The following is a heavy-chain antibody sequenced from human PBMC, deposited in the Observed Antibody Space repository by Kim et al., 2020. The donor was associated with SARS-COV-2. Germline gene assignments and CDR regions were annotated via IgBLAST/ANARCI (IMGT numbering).Heavy chain of an antibody. CDR2: ISYDGSNK. CDR3: AKDLHSSSSPYYYYYGM. Sequence: GGSLRLSCAASGFTFSSYGMHWVRQAPGKGLEWVAVISYDGSNKYYADSVKGRFTISRDNSKNTLYLQMNSLRAEDTAVYYCAKDLHSSSSPYYYYYGM. J-gene: IGHJ6*01. D-gene: IGHD6-6*01. V-gene: IGHV3-30*18. CDR1: GFTFSSYG.